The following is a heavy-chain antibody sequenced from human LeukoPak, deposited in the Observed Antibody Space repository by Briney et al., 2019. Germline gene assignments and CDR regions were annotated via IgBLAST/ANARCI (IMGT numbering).Heavy chain of an antibody. V-gene: IGHV3-74*01. CDR3: VRDYQFIQEV. CDR2: ISTDGKST. D-gene: IGHD2-2*01. Sequence: GGSLRLSCVASGFTFSNYWMLWVRQAPGKGLMWVSLISTDGKSTRYAESVKGRFTISRDNAKNALYLQMDILRVEDMALYFCVRDYQFIQEVWGQGTTVTVSS. J-gene: IGHJ6*02. CDR1: GFTFSNYW.